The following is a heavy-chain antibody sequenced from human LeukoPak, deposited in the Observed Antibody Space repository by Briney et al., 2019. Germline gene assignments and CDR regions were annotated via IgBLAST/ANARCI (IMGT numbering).Heavy chain of an antibody. V-gene: IGHV4-38-2*02. J-gene: IGHJ4*02. Sequence: SETLSLTCTVSGYSLSSGFFCDWIRQSPGKGLEWIGSFSHRGGSYHNPSLKSRVTISVDTSKNQFSLKLLSVTAADTAVYYCARAQDFSDSSGPNYLNFWGQGILVTVSS. D-gene: IGHD3-22*01. CDR1: GYSLSSGFF. CDR2: FSHRGGS. CDR3: ARAQDFSDSSGPNYLNF.